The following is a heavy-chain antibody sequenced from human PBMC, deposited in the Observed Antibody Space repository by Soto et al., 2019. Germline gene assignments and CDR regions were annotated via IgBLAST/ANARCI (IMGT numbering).Heavy chain of an antibody. CDR3: AREMTTLGAFGY. V-gene: IGHV4-59*12. CDR2: AFYRGAT. Sequence: QVQLQESGPGLVKPSETMSLTCAVSGGSISNYYWRWLRQPPGKELEWIGSAFYRGATNYNPALKSRVTISIDTAKSQSSLKLSSVTAANTAVYYCAREMTTLGAFGYWCQGTLVTVSS. D-gene: IGHD4-17*01. CDR1: GGSISNYY. J-gene: IGHJ4*02.